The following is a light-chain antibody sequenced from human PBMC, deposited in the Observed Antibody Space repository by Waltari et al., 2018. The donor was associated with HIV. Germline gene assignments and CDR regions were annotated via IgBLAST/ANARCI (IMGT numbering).Light chain of an antibody. CDR1: SSDVGSYSY. Sequence: QSALTQPASVSGSPGQSITISFTGSSSDVGSYSYVSWYQQHPGKAPKLMIYEVSNRPAGVSHRFSGSKSGNTASLTISGLQPEDEADYYCNSYTSISTWVFGGGTKLTVL. J-gene: IGLJ3*02. CDR2: EVS. V-gene: IGLV2-14*01. CDR3: NSYTSISTWV.